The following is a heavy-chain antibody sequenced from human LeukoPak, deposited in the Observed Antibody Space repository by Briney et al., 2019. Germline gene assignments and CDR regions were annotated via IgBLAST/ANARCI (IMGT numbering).Heavy chain of an antibody. CDR3: ARVYSAVNSWFDR. J-gene: IGHJ5*02. V-gene: IGHV3-7*04. CDR1: GFIFSTFW. D-gene: IGHD5-18*01. Sequence: PGGSLRLSCEASGFIFSTFWMSWLRQAPGKGPEWLANIKQDGSEKKYLGSVEGRFTISRDNAKNSLFLQMDSLRAEDTAVYYCARVYSAVNSWFDRSGQGTPVTVSS. CDR2: IKQDGSEK.